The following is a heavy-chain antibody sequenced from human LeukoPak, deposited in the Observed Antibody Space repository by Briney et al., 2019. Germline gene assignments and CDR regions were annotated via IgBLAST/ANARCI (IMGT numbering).Heavy chain of an antibody. Sequence: SQTLSLTCAISGDSLSSNSAAWNWIRQYPSRGLEWQGRTYYRYKWYNDYAVSVKSRRTINPETSKNQFSLHLNSVTPEDTAVYYCARERLAVSGPNFFDLWGQGTLVTVSS. V-gene: IGHV6-1*01. CDR3: ARERLAVSGPNFFDL. CDR2: TYYRYKWYN. D-gene: IGHD6-19*01. J-gene: IGHJ5*02. CDR1: GDSLSSNSAA.